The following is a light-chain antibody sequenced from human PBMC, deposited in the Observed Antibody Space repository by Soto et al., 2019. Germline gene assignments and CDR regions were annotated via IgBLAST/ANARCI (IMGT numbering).Light chain of an antibody. Sequence: QSALTQPASVSGSPGQSITISCTGTSSDVGGYNYVSWYQQHPGKAPKLMIYEVSNRPSGVSNRFSGSKSGNTASLTISGLQAEDEADYYCISYPSSSPLVFGPGTKLNVL. J-gene: IGLJ1*01. V-gene: IGLV2-14*01. CDR3: ISYPSSSPLV. CDR1: SSDVGGYNY. CDR2: EVS.